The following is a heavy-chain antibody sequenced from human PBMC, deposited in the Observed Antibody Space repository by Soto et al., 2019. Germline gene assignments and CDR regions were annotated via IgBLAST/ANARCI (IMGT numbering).Heavy chain of an antibody. CDR2: IYSGGST. J-gene: IGHJ4*02. CDR3: ARDRPGDYGPFDY. Sequence: GGSLRLSCVASGFTVSSNFMNWVRQAPGKGLEWISIIYSGGSTYYADSVKGRFTISRDNSKNTLYLQMNSLRAEDTAVYYCARDRPGDYGPFDYWGQGTLVTVSS. V-gene: IGHV3-53*01. D-gene: IGHD4-17*01. CDR1: GFTVSSNF.